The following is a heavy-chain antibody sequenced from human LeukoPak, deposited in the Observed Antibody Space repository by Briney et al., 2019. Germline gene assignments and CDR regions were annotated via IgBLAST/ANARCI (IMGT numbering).Heavy chain of an antibody. V-gene: IGHV3-30*04. CDR2: ISYDETNK. J-gene: IGHJ4*02. CDR1: GFIFSNYV. Sequence: PGGSLRLSCAASGFIFSNYVMFWVRQAPGRGLEWVAVISYDETNKYYGDSVKSRFTISRDNSKNTLYLRMNSLRSEDTAMYYCARDYYGFQLGNRHMHYWGQGTLVTVSS. CDR3: ARDYYGFQLGNRHMHY. D-gene: IGHD7-27*01.